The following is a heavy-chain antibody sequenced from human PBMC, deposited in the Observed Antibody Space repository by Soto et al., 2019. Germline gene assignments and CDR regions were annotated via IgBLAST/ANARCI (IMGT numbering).Heavy chain of an antibody. CDR3: VRQGIDYLHGLVDV. CDR2: VYYSGDT. J-gene: IGHJ6*02. CDR1: SGPDRSHN. D-gene: IGHD4-17*01. V-gene: IGHV4-59*08. Sequence: QVQLQQSGPRLVKPSETLSLTCTVSSGPDRSHNWGWIRQPPGRGLEWIGYVYYSGDTAYNPSLRGRVTISADTSTNHISLTRNPVTAADTAVYYWVRQGIDYLHGLVDVWGQGTTVSVSS.